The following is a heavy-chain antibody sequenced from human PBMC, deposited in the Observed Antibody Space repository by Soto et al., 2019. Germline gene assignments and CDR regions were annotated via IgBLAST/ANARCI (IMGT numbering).Heavy chain of an antibody. CDR3: ASLSPTLENAYYYYMDV. D-gene: IGHD1-1*01. CDR1: GGSISSYY. J-gene: IGHJ6*03. Sequence: SETLSLTCTVSGGSISSYYWSWIRQPPGKGLEWIGYIYYSGSTNYNPSLKSRVTISVDTSKNQFSLKLSSVTAADTAVYYCASLSPTLENAYYYYMDVWGKGTTVTVSS. CDR2: IYYSGST. V-gene: IGHV4-59*08.